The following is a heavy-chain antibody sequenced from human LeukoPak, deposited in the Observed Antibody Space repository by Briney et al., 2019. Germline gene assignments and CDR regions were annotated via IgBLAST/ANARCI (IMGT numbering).Heavy chain of an antibody. CDR3: ARVDLFSSSWRASNWFDP. V-gene: IGHV4-30-4*01. CDR1: GGSISSDDYY. CDR2: SYYSGST. D-gene: IGHD6-13*01. J-gene: IGHJ5*02. Sequence: SETLSLTCTVSGGSISSDDYYWSWIRQPPGKGLEWIGNSYYSGSTYCNPSLKSRVTISVDTSKNQFSLRLSSVTAADTAVYYCARVDLFSSSWRASNWFDPWGQGTLVTVSS.